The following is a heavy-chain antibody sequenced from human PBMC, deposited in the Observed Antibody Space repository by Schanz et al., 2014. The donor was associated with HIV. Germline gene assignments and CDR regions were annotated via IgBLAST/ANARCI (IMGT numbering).Heavy chain of an antibody. V-gene: IGHV3-11*01. CDR2: ISVNGATR. CDR3: ARVFGRTYGWPDY. CDR1: GFTFTDNY. Sequence: GQLVESGGGLVKPGGSLRLSRAASGFTFTDNYMSWVRQAPGKGPESLSYISVNGATREYAESVKGRFTISRDNARTSLYLQMNSLRAEDTAVYYCARVFGRTYGWPDYWGQGTLVTVSS. J-gene: IGHJ4*02. D-gene: IGHD3-10*01.